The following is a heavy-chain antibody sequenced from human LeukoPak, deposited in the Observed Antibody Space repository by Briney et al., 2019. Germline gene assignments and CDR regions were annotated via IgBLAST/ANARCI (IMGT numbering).Heavy chain of an antibody. CDR2: IYYSGST. Sequence: SETLSLTCTVSGDSISTYYWSWIRQPPGKGLEWIGYIYYSGSTNYNPSLKSRVTISVDTSKNQFSLKLSSVTAADTAVYYCTRGGWGSGSYYHDYWGQGTLVTVSS. CDR1: GDSISTYY. CDR3: TRGGWGSGSYYHDY. D-gene: IGHD3-10*01. V-gene: IGHV4-59*01. J-gene: IGHJ4*02.